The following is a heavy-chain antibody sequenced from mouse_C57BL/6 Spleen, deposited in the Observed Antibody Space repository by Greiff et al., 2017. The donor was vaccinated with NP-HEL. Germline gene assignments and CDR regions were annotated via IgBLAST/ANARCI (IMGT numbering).Heavy chain of an antibody. CDR2: ISDGGSYT. Sequence: EVKLVESGGGLVKPGGSLKLSCAASGFTFSSYAMSWVRQTPEKRLEWVATISDGGSYTYYPDNVKGRFTISRDKAKNNRYLQMSHLKSEDTAMYYCARAYGSYYFDYWGQGTTLTVSS. D-gene: IGHD1-1*01. J-gene: IGHJ2*01. CDR1: GFTFSSYA. V-gene: IGHV5-4*03. CDR3: ARAYGSYYFDY.